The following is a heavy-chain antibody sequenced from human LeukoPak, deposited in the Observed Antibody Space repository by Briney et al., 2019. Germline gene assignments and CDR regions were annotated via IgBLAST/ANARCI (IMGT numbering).Heavy chain of an antibody. V-gene: IGHV3-66*01. D-gene: IGHD4-11*01. CDR2: IYSGGST. CDR1: GFTVSSNY. CDR3: ASATVSNNYLFDY. J-gene: IGHJ4*02. Sequence: GGSLRLSCAASGFTVSSNYMSWVRQAPGKGLEWVSVIYSGGSTYYADSVKGRFTISRDSSKNSLYLHMNSLRAEDTAVYYCASATVSNNYLFDYWGQGTLVTVSS.